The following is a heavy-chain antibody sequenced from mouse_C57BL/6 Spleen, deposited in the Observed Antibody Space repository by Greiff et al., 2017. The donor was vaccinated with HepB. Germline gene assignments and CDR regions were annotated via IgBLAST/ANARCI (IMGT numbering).Heavy chain of an antibody. CDR3: ARSRDGYYPYAMDY. Sequence: EVQGVESGGDLVKPGGSLKLSCAASGFTFSSYGMSWVRQTPDKRLEWVATISSGGSYTYYPDSVKGRFTISRDNAKNTLYLQMSSLKSEDTAMYYCARSRDGYYPYAMDYWGQGTSVTVSS. V-gene: IGHV5-6*01. D-gene: IGHD2-3*01. J-gene: IGHJ4*01. CDR2: ISSGGSYT. CDR1: GFTFSSYG.